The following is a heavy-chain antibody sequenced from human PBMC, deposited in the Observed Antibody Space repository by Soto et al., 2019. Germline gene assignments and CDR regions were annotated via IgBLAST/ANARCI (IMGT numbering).Heavy chain of an antibody. CDR3: HSGYSYGSYYYYYYGMDV. CDR1: GFTFSNAW. V-gene: IGHV3-15*07. J-gene: IGHJ6*02. Sequence: GGSLRLSCAASGFTFSNAWMNWVRQAPGKGLEWVGRIKSKTDGGTTDYAAPVKGRFTISRDDSKNKMYLQMNSLKTEDTAVYYCHSGYSYGSYYYYYYGMDVWGQGTTVTVSS. CDR2: IKSKTDGGTT. D-gene: IGHD5-18*01.